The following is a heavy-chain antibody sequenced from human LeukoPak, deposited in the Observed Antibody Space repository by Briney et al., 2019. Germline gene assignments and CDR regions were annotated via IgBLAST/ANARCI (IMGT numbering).Heavy chain of an antibody. D-gene: IGHD1-1*01. CDR2: MDPSGTQK. V-gene: IGHV3-7*01. CDR3: AIWTSANN. Sequence: GGSLRLSCAASGFTFQGSWMNWIRQVPGKGLEWVANMDPSGTQKRYVDSVRGRFTISKDNSGTSFYLEMSSLSVDDTAIYYCAIWTSANNWGQGTLVTVSS. CDR1: GFTFQGSW. J-gene: IGHJ4*02.